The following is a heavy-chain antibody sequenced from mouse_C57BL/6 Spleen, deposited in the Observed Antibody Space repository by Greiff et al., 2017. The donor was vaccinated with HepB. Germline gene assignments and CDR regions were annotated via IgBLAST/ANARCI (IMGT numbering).Heavy chain of an antibody. J-gene: IGHJ3*01. Sequence: QVQLQQSGAELVRPGALVKLSCKASGYTFTDYYINWVKQRPGQGLEWIARIYPGSGNTYYNEKFKGKATLTAEKSSSTAYMQLSSLTSEDSAVYICAREIVYYGTPFAYWGQGTLVTVSA. D-gene: IGHD1-1*01. V-gene: IGHV1-76*01. CDR3: AREIVYYGTPFAY. CDR1: GYTFTDYY. CDR2: IYPGSGNT.